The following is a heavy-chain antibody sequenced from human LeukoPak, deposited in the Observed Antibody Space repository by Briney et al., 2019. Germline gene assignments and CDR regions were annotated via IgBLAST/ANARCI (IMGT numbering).Heavy chain of an antibody. V-gene: IGHV4-39*01. CDR3: ARLVSDSSGYYNFDY. J-gene: IGHJ4*02. CDR1: GGSIRSSYYY. Sequence: SETLSLTCTVSGGSIRSSYYYWGWIRQPPGKGLEWIGSMYYSGSTHHNPSLKSRVTVSVDTSKNQFSLKLSSVTAADTAVYYCARLVSDSSGYYNFDYWGQGTLVTVSS. D-gene: IGHD3-22*01. CDR2: MYYSGST.